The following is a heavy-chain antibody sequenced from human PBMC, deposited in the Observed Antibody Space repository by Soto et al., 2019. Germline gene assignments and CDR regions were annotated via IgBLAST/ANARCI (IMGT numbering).Heavy chain of an antibody. J-gene: IGHJ4*02. CDR3: ARVDDFWGGYYSPEY. CDR2: ISAYNGNT. CDR1: GYTFTSYG. V-gene: IGHV1-18*04. Sequence: ASVKVSCKASGYTFTSYGISWVRQAPGQGLEWMGWISAYNGNTNYAQKLQGRVTMTTDTSTSTAYMELRSLRSDDTDVDYGARVDDFWGGYYSPEYWGQGTLVTVSS. D-gene: IGHD3-3*01.